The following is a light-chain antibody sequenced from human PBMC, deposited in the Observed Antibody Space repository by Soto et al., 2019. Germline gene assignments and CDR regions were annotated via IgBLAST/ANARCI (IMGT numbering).Light chain of an antibody. CDR2: EDN. CDR1: RSDVGSYTL. CDR3: CSYAGSSTSLV. Sequence: QSVLTQPASVSGSTGQAITTSCTGTRSDVGSYTLVSWYQQHPGRAPKLLIYEDNKRPSGVSNRFSGSKSGSTAFLTISGLQADDEADYYCCSYAGSSTSLVFGGGTKVTVL. J-gene: IGLJ3*02. V-gene: IGLV2-23*01.